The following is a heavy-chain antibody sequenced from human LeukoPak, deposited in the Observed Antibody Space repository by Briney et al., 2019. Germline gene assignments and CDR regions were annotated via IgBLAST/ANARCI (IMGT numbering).Heavy chain of an antibody. Sequence: SVKVSCKASGGTFSSYAISWVRQAPGQGLEWMGGIIPIFGTASYAQKFQGRVTITADESTSTAYMELSSLRSEDTAVYYCARGLWDYDILTGYYTAQGDAFDIWGQGTMVTVSS. CDR3: ARGLWDYDILTGYYTAQGDAFDI. CDR2: IIPIFGTA. CDR1: GGTFSSYA. V-gene: IGHV1-69*13. J-gene: IGHJ3*02. D-gene: IGHD3-9*01.